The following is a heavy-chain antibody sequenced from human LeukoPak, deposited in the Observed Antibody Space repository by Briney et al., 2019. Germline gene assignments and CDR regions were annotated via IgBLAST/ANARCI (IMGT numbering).Heavy chain of an antibody. D-gene: IGHD2-2*01. CDR3: ARDDCSSISCYHNWFDP. Sequence: GSLRLSCAASGFTFSSYWMSWVRQAPGKGLEWVANIKQDGSEKYYMDSVKGRFTISRDNAKNSLYLQMNSLRAEDTAVYYCARDDCSSISCYHNWFDPWGQGTLVTVSS. V-gene: IGHV3-7*01. J-gene: IGHJ5*02. CDR2: IKQDGSEK. CDR1: GFTFSSYW.